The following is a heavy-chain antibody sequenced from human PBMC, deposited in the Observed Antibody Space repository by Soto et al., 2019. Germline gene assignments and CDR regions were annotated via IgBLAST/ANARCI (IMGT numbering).Heavy chain of an antibody. V-gene: IGHV4-59*01. Sequence: PSETLSLTCTVSGGSISSYYWSWIRQPPGKGLEWIGNIHYNGNTKYNPSLKSRVSMSVDTSKNQFSLRLISVTAADTAVYYCARPTYNSGSPFDYWGQGTLVTVSS. CDR1: GGSISSYY. CDR3: ARPTYNSGSPFDY. J-gene: IGHJ4*02. CDR2: IHYNGNT. D-gene: IGHD1-20*01.